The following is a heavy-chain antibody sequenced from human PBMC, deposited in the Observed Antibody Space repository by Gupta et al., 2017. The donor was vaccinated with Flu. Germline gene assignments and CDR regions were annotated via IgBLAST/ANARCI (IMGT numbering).Heavy chain of an antibody. J-gene: IGHJ2*01. Sequence: GGSVSSGGFYWNWIRQHPGRGLEWIGHIYYSGHTFYNPSLKTRVNMSLDRSENQFSLWLNSMTDADSAVYYCARGRRGGYDPPRYWYFDPWGRGTLVSVSA. CDR2: IYYSGHT. V-gene: IGHV4-31*02. CDR1: GGSVSSGGFY. D-gene: IGHD6-19*01. CDR3: ARGRRGGYDPPRYWYFDP.